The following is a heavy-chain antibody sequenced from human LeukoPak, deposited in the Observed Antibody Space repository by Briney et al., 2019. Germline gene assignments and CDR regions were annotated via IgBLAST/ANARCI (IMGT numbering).Heavy chain of an antibody. Sequence: ASVKVSCKASGGIFSSYAISWVRQALGQGLEWMGRIIPILGIANYAQKFQGRVTITADKSTSTAYMELSSLRSEDTAVYYYARDSAANWGSDYWGQGTLVTVSS. D-gene: IGHD7-27*01. V-gene: IGHV1-69*04. J-gene: IGHJ4*02. CDR2: IIPILGIA. CDR3: ARDSAANWGSDY. CDR1: GGIFSSYA.